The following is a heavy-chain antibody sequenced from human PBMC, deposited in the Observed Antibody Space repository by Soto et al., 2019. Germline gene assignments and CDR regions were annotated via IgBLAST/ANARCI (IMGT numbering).Heavy chain of an antibody. V-gene: IGHV1-18*01. CDR1: GYNFRNFG. CDR3: AREGYSSGFDPFDF. CDR2: ISGYNGRT. D-gene: IGHD5-18*01. Sequence: QVQLEQSGDAVKKPGASVKVSCKASGYNFRNFGITWVRQASGLGLEWLGWISGYNGRTSSARNFRERVLLTTDTATNTAYMELRSLTSDDTAIYYCAREGYSSGFDPFDFWGQGTKVTVSS. J-gene: IGHJ3*01.